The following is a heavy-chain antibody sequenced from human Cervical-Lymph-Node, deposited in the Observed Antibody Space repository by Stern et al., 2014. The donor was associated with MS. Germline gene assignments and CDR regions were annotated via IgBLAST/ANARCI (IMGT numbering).Heavy chain of an antibody. CDR1: GGTFSTHA. D-gene: IGHD5-24*01. CDR2: VIPLFGTS. V-gene: IGHV1-69*01. J-gene: IGHJ4*02. Sequence: VQLGQSGAEVRKPGSSVRVSCKASGGTFSTHAFSWVRQAPGQGLEWLGGVIPLFGTSHYAQNFQGRLTIFADESTSTAYMELTSLTSEDTAVYYCATDGEMTTIGLQYWGQGALVTVSS. CDR3: ATDGEMTTIGLQY.